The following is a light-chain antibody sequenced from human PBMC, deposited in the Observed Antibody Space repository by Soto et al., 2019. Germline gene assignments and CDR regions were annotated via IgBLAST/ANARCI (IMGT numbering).Light chain of an antibody. CDR2: EGS. V-gene: IGLV2-23*01. CDR1: SSDVGSYNL. CDR3: CSYAGSSTPVV. J-gene: IGLJ3*02. Sequence: QSVLTQPASVSGSPGQSITISCTGTSSDVGSYNLVSWYQQHPGKAPKLMIYEGSKRPSGVSNRFSGSKSGNTASLTISGVEAEDEADYYCCSYAGSSTPVVFGRGTKLTVL.